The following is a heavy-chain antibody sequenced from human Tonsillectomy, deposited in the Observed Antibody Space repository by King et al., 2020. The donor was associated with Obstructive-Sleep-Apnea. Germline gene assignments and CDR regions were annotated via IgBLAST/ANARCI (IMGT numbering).Heavy chain of an antibody. V-gene: IGHV3-48*04. Sequence: QLVQSGGDLVQPGGSLRLSCAASGFTFSSYSMSWVRQAPGKGLEWVSYISSSSGTIYYADSVKGRFAISRDNAKNSLYLQMNSLRAEDTAVYYCARVLALDYWGQGTLVTVSS. J-gene: IGHJ4*02. CDR3: ARVLALDY. CDR2: ISSSSGTI. CDR1: GFTFSSYS.